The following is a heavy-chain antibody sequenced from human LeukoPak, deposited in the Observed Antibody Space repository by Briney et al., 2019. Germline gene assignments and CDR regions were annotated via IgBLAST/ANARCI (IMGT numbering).Heavy chain of an antibody. D-gene: IGHD2-15*01. CDR3: AKEIDTLGTNAFDI. J-gene: IGHJ3*02. CDR1: EFTFSSYW. V-gene: IGHV3-7*05. CDR2: IKQDGSEI. Sequence: GGSLRLSCAASEFTFSSYWMTWVRQAPGKGLEWVANIKQDGSEIYYMDSVRGRFTISRDNSKNSLYLQMNTLRSEDTAFYYCAKEIDTLGTNAFDIWGHGTLVTVSS.